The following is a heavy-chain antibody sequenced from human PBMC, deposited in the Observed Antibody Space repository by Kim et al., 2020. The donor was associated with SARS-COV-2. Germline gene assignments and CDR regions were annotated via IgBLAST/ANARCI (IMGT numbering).Heavy chain of an antibody. CDR3: AREVLRRDAYQMGDCFDF. D-gene: IGHD2-21*01. CDR2: INPSAGGT. J-gene: IGHJ3*01. Sequence: ASVKVSCKTSGYTFTSHYIHWVRQAPGQGLEWMGIINPSAGGTTYAQIFQGRVTMTRDRSTSTVYMELRSLRSEDTAIYYCAREVLRRDAYQMGDCFDFWGKGKRVSVSS. CDR1: GYTFTSHY. V-gene: IGHV1-46*01.